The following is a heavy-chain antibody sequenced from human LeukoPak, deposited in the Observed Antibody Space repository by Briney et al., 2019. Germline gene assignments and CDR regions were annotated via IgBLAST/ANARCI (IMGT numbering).Heavy chain of an antibody. D-gene: IGHD3-22*01. V-gene: IGHV3-74*01. CDR2: ISPDGSSA. CDR1: GLTFSRYW. CDR3: ATLRAVVAFDDFYI. Sequence: GGSLRLSCAASGLTFSRYWMHWVRQAPGKGLVWVSRISPDGSSAHYEDSVNGRFTISRDNAKNTLYLQMNSLRAEDTAVYYCATLRAVVAFDDFYIWGQGTMVTVSS. J-gene: IGHJ3*02.